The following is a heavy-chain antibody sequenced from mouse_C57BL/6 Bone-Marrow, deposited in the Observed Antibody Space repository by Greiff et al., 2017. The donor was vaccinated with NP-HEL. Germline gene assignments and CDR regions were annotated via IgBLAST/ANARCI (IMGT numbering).Heavy chain of an antibody. CDR3: ARGGCYYGNYAAD. J-gene: IGHJ3*01. Sequence: QVQLKESGAELARPGASVKLSCKASGYTFTSYGISWVKQRTGQGLEWIGEIYPRSGNTYYNEKFKGKATLTADKSSSTAYMELRSLTSEDSAVYFCARGGCYYGNYAADWGQGTLVTVSA. D-gene: IGHD2-1*01. CDR1: GYTFTSYG. V-gene: IGHV1-81*01. CDR2: IYPRSGNT.